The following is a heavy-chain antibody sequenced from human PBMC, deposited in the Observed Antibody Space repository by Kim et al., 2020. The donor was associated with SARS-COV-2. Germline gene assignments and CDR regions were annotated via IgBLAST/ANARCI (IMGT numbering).Heavy chain of an antibody. J-gene: IGHJ4*02. Sequence: SETLSLTCAVYGGSFSGYYWSWIRQPPGKGLEWIGEINHSGSTNYNPSLKSRVTISVDTSKNQFSLNLSSVTAADTAVYYCARGGRIVVVTARPYYFDYWGQGTLVTVSS. D-gene: IGHD2-21*02. V-gene: IGHV4-34*01. CDR3: ARGGRIVVVTARPYYFDY. CDR1: GGSFSGYY. CDR2: INHSGST.